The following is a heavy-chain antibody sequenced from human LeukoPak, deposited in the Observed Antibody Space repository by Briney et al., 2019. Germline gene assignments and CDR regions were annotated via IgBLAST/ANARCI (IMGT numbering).Heavy chain of an antibody. CDR3: AKMKGHPLPKYYMDV. Sequence: GGPLRLPWAASGFPLRGFAMSGARGTRGRGREGVSGISGSGDNTLYADSVKGRFTISRDNSKNTLYLEMNSLRAEDTAIYYCAKMKGHPLPKYYMDVWGQGTTVTVSS. CDR2: ISGSGDNT. J-gene: IGHJ6*01. CDR1: GFPLRGFA. D-gene: IGHD1-26*01. V-gene: IGHV3-23*01.